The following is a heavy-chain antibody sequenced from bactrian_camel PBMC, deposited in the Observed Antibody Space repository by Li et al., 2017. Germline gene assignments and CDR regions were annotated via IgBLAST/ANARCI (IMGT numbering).Heavy chain of an antibody. D-gene: IGHD3*01. J-gene: IGHJ4*01. CDR2: IDSSGTT. CDR1: GYTYVGGY. CDR3: AKDLGRYGTCSGSSCYEYDY. V-gene: IGHV3S55*01. Sequence: HVQLVESGGGPVQSGGSLRLSCVASGYTYVGGYMAWFRQAPGKEREGVAAIDSSGTTNYADSVKGRFTISRDNARNTLSLHLNSLKTEDTAMYYCAKDLGRYGTCSGSSCYEYDYWGQGTQVTVS.